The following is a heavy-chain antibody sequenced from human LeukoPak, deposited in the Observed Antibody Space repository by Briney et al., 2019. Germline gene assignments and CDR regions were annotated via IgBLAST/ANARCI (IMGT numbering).Heavy chain of an antibody. Sequence: PGGSLRLSCAASGFTVSSNYMSWVRQAPGKGLEWVSVIYSGGSTYYADSVKGRFTISRDNSKNTLYPQMNSLRAEDTAVYYCARVSYDYGDYGGAFDIWGQGTMVTVSS. V-gene: IGHV3-53*01. J-gene: IGHJ3*02. D-gene: IGHD4-17*01. CDR2: IYSGGST. CDR3: ARVSYDYGDYGGAFDI. CDR1: GFTVSSNY.